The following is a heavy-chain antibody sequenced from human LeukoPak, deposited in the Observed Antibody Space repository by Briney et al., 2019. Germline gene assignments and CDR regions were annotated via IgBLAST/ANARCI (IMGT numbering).Heavy chain of an antibody. D-gene: IGHD6-19*01. J-gene: IGHJ4*02. V-gene: IGHV3-21*01. CDR3: ARASAVAGTRHY. CDR2: ISGSSSYR. Sequence: GGSLRLSCAASGFTFSSYSMNWVRQAPGKGLEWVSSISGSSSYRYYADSVKGRFTISRDNAKNSLYLQMNSLRAEDTAVYYCARASAVAGTRHYWGQGTLVTVSS. CDR1: GFTFSSYS.